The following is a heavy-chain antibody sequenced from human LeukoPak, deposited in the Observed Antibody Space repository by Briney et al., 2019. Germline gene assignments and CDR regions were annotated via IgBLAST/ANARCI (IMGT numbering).Heavy chain of an antibody. J-gene: IGHJ4*02. V-gene: IGHV3-43*01. CDR2: FSYEDDNT. D-gene: IGHD1-1*01. CDR1: GFNIAEYT. Sequence: GGSLRLSCTASGFNIAEYTMHWVRQTPGKGLEWVSLFSYEDDNTYYADSVKGRFTISRDSSKNPLYLQMNSLRTEDTALYYCAKDLPAGNWNYFDYWGQGTLVTVSS. CDR3: AKDLPAGNWNYFDY.